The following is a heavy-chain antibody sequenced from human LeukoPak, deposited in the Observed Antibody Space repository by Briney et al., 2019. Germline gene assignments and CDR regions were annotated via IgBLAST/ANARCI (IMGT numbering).Heavy chain of an antibody. Sequence: SVKVSCKASGGTFSSYAFSWVRQAPGQGLEWMGRIILIHGISNYAQKFQGRVTITADKSTSTAYMELNSLRSEDTAVYYCARNLDTAMAAMVNWGQGTLVTVSS. V-gene: IGHV1-69*04. CDR1: GGTFSSYA. CDR2: IILIHGIS. CDR3: ARNLDTAMAAMVN. J-gene: IGHJ4*02. D-gene: IGHD5-18*01.